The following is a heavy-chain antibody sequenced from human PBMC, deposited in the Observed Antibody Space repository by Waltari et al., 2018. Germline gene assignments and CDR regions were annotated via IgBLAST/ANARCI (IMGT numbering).Heavy chain of an antibody. Sequence: QVQLQDPGPGLVKPSENLSPTCAVSGYSISSGHYRGWIRRPPAKGVEWIGSIYRSGSTYYNPSLKSRVTISVDTSKNQFSLKLSSVTAADTAVYYCARLQPPFDYWGQGTLVTVSS. V-gene: IGHV4-38-2*01. D-gene: IGHD1-1*01. CDR2: IYRSGST. CDR3: ARLQPPFDY. CDR1: GYSISSGHY. J-gene: IGHJ4*02.